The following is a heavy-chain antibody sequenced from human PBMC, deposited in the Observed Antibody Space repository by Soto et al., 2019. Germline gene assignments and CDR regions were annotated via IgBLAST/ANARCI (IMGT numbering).Heavy chain of an antibody. J-gene: IGHJ4*02. CDR3: AKDLISENYDFWSGYYIPTPGFDY. Sequence: GGSLRLSCAASGFTFSSYAMSWVRQAPGKGLEWVSAISGSGGSTYYADSVKGRFTISRDNSKNTLYLQMNSLRAEDTAVYYCAKDLISENYDFWSGYYIPTPGFDYWGQGTLVTVSS. CDR1: GFTFSSYA. CDR2: ISGSGGST. D-gene: IGHD3-3*01. V-gene: IGHV3-23*01.